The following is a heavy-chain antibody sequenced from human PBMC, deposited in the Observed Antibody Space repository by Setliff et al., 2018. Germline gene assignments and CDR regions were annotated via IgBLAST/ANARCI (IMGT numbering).Heavy chain of an antibody. V-gene: IGHV3-30*03. J-gene: IGHJ4*02. Sequence: PGESLKISCAVSGLIVSDIHMTWVRQAPGKGLEWVAVILDDGVKKYHADSVKGRFTISRDNSKNTLYLQMNSLRPEDTAVYYCARTCSGSGCYAGLESWGQGTPVTVS. CDR3: ARTCSGSGCYAGLES. D-gene: IGHD2-15*01. CDR2: ILDDGVKK. CDR1: GLIVSDIH.